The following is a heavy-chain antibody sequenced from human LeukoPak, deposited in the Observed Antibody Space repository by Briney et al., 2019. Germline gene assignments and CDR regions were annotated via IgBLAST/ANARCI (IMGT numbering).Heavy chain of an antibody. CDR1: GFTFSSYA. CDR2: ISSNGGST. CDR3: ARGRITIFGRWFDP. Sequence: GGSLRLSCAASGFTFSSYAMHWVRQAPGKGLEYVSAISSNGGSTYYANSVKGRFTISRDNSKNPLYLQMGSLRAEDMAVYYCARGRITIFGRWFDPWGQGTLVTVS. V-gene: IGHV3-64*01. D-gene: IGHD3-3*01. J-gene: IGHJ5*02.